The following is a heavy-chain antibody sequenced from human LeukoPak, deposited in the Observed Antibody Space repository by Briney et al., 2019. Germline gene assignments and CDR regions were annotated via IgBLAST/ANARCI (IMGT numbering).Heavy chain of an antibody. D-gene: IGHD2-2*03. Sequence: PGGSLRLFCAASGFTFSSYSMNWVRQAPGKGLEGVSSISSSSSYIYYADSVKGRFTISRDNAKNSLYLQMNSLRAEDTAVYYCARAVGAGYCSSTSCYINWFDPWGQGTLVTVSS. CDR3: ARAVGAGYCSSTSCYINWFDP. CDR2: ISSSSSYI. CDR1: GFTFSSYS. J-gene: IGHJ5*02. V-gene: IGHV3-21*01.